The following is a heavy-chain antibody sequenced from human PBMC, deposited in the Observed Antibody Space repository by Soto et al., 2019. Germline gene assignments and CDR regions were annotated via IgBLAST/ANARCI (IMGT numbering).Heavy chain of an antibody. CDR3: AKEGAHPVGSSIAAAGTIDY. J-gene: IGHJ4*02. CDR1: GFTFSSYA. D-gene: IGHD6-13*01. Sequence: GGSLRLSCAASGFTFSSYAMSWVRQAPGKGLEWVSAISGSGGSTYYADSVKGRFTISRDNSKNTLCLQMNSLRAEDTAVYYCAKEGAHPVGSSIAAAGTIDYWGQGTLVTVSS. CDR2: ISGSGGST. V-gene: IGHV3-23*01.